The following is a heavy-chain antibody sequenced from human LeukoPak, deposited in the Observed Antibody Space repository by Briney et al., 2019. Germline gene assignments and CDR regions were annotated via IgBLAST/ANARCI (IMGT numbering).Heavy chain of an antibody. Sequence: GGSLRLSCAASGFTFSSYAMSWVRQAPGKGLEWVSAISGSGGSTYYADSVKGRFTISRDNSKNTLYLQMNSLRAEDTAVYYCARDHERYRYSGSYDYWGQGTLVTVSS. CDR1: GFTFSSYA. CDR3: ARDHERYRYSGSYDY. D-gene: IGHD1-26*01. J-gene: IGHJ4*02. V-gene: IGHV3-23*01. CDR2: ISGSGGST.